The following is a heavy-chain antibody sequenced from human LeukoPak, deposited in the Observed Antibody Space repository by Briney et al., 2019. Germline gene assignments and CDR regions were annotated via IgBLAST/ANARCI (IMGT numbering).Heavy chain of an antibody. V-gene: IGHV3-30*04. Sequence: PGGSLRLSCAASGFTFSSYVMHWVRQAPGKGLEWVAVISYDGNNKYYADSVKGRFTISRDNSKNTLYLQVNSLRAEDTAVYYCAKTRDYYDSSGYFDAFDIWGQGTMVTVSS. CDR2: ISYDGNNK. CDR1: GFTFSSYV. CDR3: AKTRDYYDSSGYFDAFDI. J-gene: IGHJ3*02. D-gene: IGHD3-22*01.